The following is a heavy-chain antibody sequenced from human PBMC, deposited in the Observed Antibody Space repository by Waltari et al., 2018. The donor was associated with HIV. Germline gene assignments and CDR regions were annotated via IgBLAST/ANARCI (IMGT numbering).Heavy chain of an antibody. J-gene: IGHJ4*02. CDR3: ARGRRWLQFHGHYYFDY. V-gene: IGHV4-59*01. CDR2: ISYSGST. D-gene: IGHD3-10*01. Sequence: QVQLQESGPGLVKPSETLSLTCTVASAAIKNDYWNWIRHPPGKGLEWIGYISYSGSTQVGTLTGRVTLSMVSSKNPFSLKLRSVTAADKAVYFCARGRRWLQFHGHYYFDYWGQGTLVTVSS. CDR1: SAAIKNDY.